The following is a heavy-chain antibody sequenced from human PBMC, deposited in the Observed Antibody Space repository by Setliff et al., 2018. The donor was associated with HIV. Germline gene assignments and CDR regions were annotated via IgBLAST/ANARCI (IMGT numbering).Heavy chain of an antibody. D-gene: IGHD2-15*01. CDR1: GYTFTSYY. V-gene: IGHV1-46*01. J-gene: IGHJ5*02. CDR3: ARVRYCSGGSCYGGEYWFDP. Sequence: GASVKVSCKASGYTFTSYYIHWVRQAPGQGLEWMGVIHPNSGGTTYAQKFQDRVTMTRDTSTSTVYMELSSLRSEDTAVYYCARVRYCSGGSCYGGEYWFDPWGQGTLVTVSS. CDR2: IHPNSGGT.